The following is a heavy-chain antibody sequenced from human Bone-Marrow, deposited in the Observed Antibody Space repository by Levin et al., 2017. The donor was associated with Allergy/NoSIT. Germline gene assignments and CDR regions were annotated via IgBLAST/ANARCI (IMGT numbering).Heavy chain of an antibody. CDR3: AKEGGYSNGWDAFDF. D-gene: IGHD5-18*01. CDR2: ITQSGART. Sequence: GESLKISCAASGFIFSTYDMDWVRQAPGKGLEWVSGITQSGARTYYVDSVKGRFTISRDNSKNLLHLQMDNLRAEDTAVYYCAKEGGYSNGWDAFDFWGQGTVVTVSS. CDR1: GFIFSTYD. J-gene: IGHJ3*01. V-gene: IGHV3-23*01.